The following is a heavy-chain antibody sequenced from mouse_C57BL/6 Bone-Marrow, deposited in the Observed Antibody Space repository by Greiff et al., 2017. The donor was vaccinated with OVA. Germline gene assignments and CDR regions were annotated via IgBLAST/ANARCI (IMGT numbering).Heavy chain of an antibody. J-gene: IGHJ3*01. V-gene: IGHV5-4*01. Sequence: EVQLVESGGGLVKPGGSLKLSCAASGFTFSSYAMSWVRQTPEKRLEWVATISDGGSYTYYPDNVKGRFTISRDNAKNNLYLQMSHLKSEDTAMYYCARDPYYYGSSYDRFAYWGQGTLVTVSA. D-gene: IGHD1-1*01. CDR1: GFTFSSYA. CDR2: ISDGGSYT. CDR3: ARDPYYYGSSYDRFAY.